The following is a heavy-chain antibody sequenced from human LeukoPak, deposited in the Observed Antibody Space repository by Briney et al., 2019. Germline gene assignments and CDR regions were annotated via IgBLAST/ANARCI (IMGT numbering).Heavy chain of an antibody. CDR3: ARAGWIITSGIDY. CDR1: VYSISRGYY. J-gene: IGHJ4*02. CDR2: IYHIGST. V-gene: IGHV4-38-2*01. Sequence: SETLSLTCGVSVYSISRGYYWAWLRQPPGKGLEWIGTIYHIGSTYYTPSLGSRVTISVDTSKNEFSLNLKSVTAADTAVYYCARAGWIITSGIDYWGQGALVTVSS. D-gene: IGHD3-10*01.